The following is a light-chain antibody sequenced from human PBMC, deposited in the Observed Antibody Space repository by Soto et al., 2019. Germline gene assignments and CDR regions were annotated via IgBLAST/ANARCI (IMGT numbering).Light chain of an antibody. CDR2: GTS. CDR3: QQYGTTPWT. V-gene: IGKV3-20*01. J-gene: IGKJ5*01. Sequence: EIVLTPSPGTLSLSPGGRATLSCRASQSVSSSYLAWYQHKPGQAPRFLISGTSSRATGIPDRFSGSGAGTDFTLTISRLEPEDFAVYYCQQYGTTPWTFGQGTRLEIK. CDR1: QSVSSSY.